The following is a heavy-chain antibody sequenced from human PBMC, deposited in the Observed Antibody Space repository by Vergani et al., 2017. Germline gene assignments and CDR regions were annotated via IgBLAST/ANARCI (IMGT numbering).Heavy chain of an antibody. D-gene: IGHD1-7*01. Sequence: QVQLQQWGAGLLKPSETLSLTCAVYGGSFSGYYWSWIRQPPGTGLEWIGEINHSGSTNYNPSLKSRVTISVDTSKNQFSLKLSSVTAADTAVYYCARVRTATLYRYNWNYPLDYYYMDVWGKGTTVTVSS. J-gene: IGHJ6*03. CDR1: GGSFSGYY. CDR2: INHSGST. CDR3: ARVRTATLYRYNWNYPLDYYYMDV. V-gene: IGHV4-34*01.